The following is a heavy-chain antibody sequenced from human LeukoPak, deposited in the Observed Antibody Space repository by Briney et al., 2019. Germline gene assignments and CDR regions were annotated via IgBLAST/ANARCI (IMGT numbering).Heavy chain of an antibody. J-gene: IGHJ4*02. D-gene: IGHD3/OR15-3a*01. CDR2: IYYSGNT. V-gene: IGHV4-39*01. CDR1: GVSISSSNSY. CDR3: ARQTGSGLFILP. Sequence: SETLSLTCTVSGVSISSSNSYWGWIRQPPGKGLERSGSIYYSGNTYYHASLKSQVSISIDTSKNQFSLKLTSVTAADTAVYYCARQTGSGLFILPGGQGTLVTVSS.